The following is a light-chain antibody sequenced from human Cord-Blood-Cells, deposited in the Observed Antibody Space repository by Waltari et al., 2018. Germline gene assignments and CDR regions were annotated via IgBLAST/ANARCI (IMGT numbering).Light chain of an antibody. CDR3: SSYTRTNTLVV. CDR2: DVS. V-gene: IGLV2-14*01. J-gene: IGLJ2*01. CDR1: SSDVGGYNY. Sequence: QSALTQPASVSGSPGQSITISCTGTSSDVGGYNYVSWYQQHPGKAPKLMIYDVSNRPSGVSNRVSASKSGNTAALTISVLQAEDEADYYCSSYTRTNTLVVFGGGTKQTVL.